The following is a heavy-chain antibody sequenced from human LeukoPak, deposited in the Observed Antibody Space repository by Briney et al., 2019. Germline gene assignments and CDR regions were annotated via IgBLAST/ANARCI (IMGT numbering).Heavy chain of an antibody. J-gene: IGHJ5*02. CDR1: GYTFTSYG. CDR3: ARGAIFGVVNNWFDP. V-gene: IGHV1-18*01. Sequence: GASVKVSCKASGYTFTSYGISWVRQTPGQGLEWMGWISAYNGNTNYAQKLQGRATLTTDTSTSTAYMELRSLRSDDTAVFYCARGAIFGVVNNWFDPRGQGTLVTVSS. D-gene: IGHD3-3*01. CDR2: ISAYNGNT.